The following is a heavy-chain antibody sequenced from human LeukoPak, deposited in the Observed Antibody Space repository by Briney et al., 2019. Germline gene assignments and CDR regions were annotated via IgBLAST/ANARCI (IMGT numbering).Heavy chain of an antibody. CDR3: AKDGCTNGVCYYFDY. Sequence: GGSLRLSCAASGFTFSSYGMHWVRQAPGKGLEWAAVISYDGSNKYYADSVKGRFTISRDNSKNTLYLQMNSLRAEDTAVYYCAKDGCTNGVCYYFDYWGQGTLVTVSS. CDR1: GFTFSSYG. V-gene: IGHV3-30*18. D-gene: IGHD2-8*01. CDR2: ISYDGSNK. J-gene: IGHJ4*02.